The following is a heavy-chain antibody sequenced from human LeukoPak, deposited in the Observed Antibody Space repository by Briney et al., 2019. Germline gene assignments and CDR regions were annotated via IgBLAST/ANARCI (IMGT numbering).Heavy chain of an antibody. D-gene: IGHD6-6*01. CDR3: ARDFYSSSSDY. Sequence: PGGSLRLSCAASGFTFSSYSMNWVRQAPGKGLEWVSYISSSSSTIYYADSVKGRFTISRDNAKNSLYLQMNSLRAEDMAVYYCARDFYSSSSDYWGQGTLVTVSS. J-gene: IGHJ4*02. CDR1: GFTFSSYS. CDR2: ISSSSSTI. V-gene: IGHV3-48*01.